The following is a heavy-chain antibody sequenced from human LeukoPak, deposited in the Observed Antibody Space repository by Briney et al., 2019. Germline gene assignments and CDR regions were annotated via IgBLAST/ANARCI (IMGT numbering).Heavy chain of an antibody. J-gene: IGHJ4*02. CDR3: ARSGRISMVRGAVDY. V-gene: IGHV1-2*02. D-gene: IGHD3-10*01. CDR1: GYSFTGYY. Sequence: ASVKVSCKASGYSFTGYYLHWVRQAPGQGLEWMGWINPNSGGTNYAQKFQGRVAMTSDTSISTAYMELSRLRSDDTAVYYCARSGRISMVRGAVDYWGQGTLVTVSS. CDR2: INPNSGGT.